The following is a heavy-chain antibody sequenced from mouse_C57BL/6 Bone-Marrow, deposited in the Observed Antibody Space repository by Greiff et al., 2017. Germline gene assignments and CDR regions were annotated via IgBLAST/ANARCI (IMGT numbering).Heavy chain of an antibody. J-gene: IGHJ3*01. D-gene: IGHD2-4*01. Sequence: QVQLQQPGTELVKPGASVKLSCKASGYTFTSYWMHWVKQRPGQGLEWIGNINPSNGGTNYNEKFKSKATLTVDKSSSTAYMQLSSLTSEDSAVYYCARSEGSYYDYDAWFAYWGQGTLVTVSA. CDR3: ARSEGSYYDYDAWFAY. CDR2: INPSNGGT. CDR1: GYTFTSYW. V-gene: IGHV1-53*01.